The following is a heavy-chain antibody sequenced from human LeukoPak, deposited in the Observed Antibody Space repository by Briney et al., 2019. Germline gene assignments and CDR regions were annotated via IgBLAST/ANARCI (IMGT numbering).Heavy chain of an antibody. J-gene: IGHJ4*02. Sequence: SETPSPTCPVSGAPPRGPYWSWLRLPPREGPEWIGFVHYTGSTKYSTSLQSRVTVSVDTSKNQFSLKLRSVTAADTAVYYCARHYGEDGRLFDWLFNFWGRGTLVTVSS. CDR3: ARHYGEDGRLFDWLFNF. CDR1: GAPPRGPY. V-gene: IGHV4-59*08. D-gene: IGHD3-9*01. CDR2: VHYTGST.